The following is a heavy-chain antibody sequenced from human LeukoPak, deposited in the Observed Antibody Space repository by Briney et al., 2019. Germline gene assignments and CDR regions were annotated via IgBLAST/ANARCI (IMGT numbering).Heavy chain of an antibody. D-gene: IGHD4-17*01. CDR3: ARGNTVTKPYYYGMDV. CDR1: GFTSSSYG. J-gene: IGHJ6*02. Sequence: GRSLRLSCAASGFTSSSYGMHWVRQAPGKGLEWVAVIWYDGSNKYYADSVKGRFTISRDNSKNTLYLQMNSLRAEDTAVYYCARGNTVTKPYYYGMDVWGQGTTVTVSS. CDR2: IWYDGSNK. V-gene: IGHV3-33*01.